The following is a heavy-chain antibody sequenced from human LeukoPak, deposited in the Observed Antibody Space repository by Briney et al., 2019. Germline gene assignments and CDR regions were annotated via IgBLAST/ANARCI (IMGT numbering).Heavy chain of an antibody. D-gene: IGHD4-17*01. CDR2: ISYDGSNK. CDR1: GFTFSSYG. CDR3: AKAGLSDYGIDY. J-gene: IGHJ4*02. Sequence: GGSLRLSCAASGFTFSSYGMHWVRQAPGKGLEWVAVISYDGSNKYYADSVKGRFTISRDNSKNTLYLQMNSLRAEDTAVYYCAKAGLSDYGIDYRGQGTLVTVSS. V-gene: IGHV3-30*18.